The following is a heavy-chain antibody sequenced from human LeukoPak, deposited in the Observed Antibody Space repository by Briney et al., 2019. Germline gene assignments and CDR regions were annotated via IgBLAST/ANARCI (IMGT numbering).Heavy chain of an antibody. V-gene: IGHV4-59*01. CDR2: IYYSGST. CDR3: ARETGSVVTPFDI. J-gene: IGHJ3*02. D-gene: IGHD3-22*01. CDR1: GGSISSYY. Sequence: SETLSLTCTVSGGSISSYYWSWIRQPPGKGLEWIGYIYYSGSTNYNPSLKSRVTISVDASKNQFSLRLSSVTAADTAVYYCARETGSVVTPFDIWGQGTMVTVSS.